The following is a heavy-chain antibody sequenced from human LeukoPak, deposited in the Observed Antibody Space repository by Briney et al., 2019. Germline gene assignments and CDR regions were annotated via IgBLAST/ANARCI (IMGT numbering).Heavy chain of an antibody. CDR1: GGSFSDYY. V-gene: IGHV4-34*01. CDR2: INHSGST. J-gene: IGHJ6*02. CDR3: AREPIFGVVIYYGLDV. Sequence: SETLSLTCAVYGGSFSDYYWSWIRQPPGKGLEWIGEINHSGSTNYNRSLKSRVTISVDTSKNQFSLKLSSVTAADTAVYYCAREPIFGVVIYYGLDVWGQGSTVTVSS. D-gene: IGHD3-3*01.